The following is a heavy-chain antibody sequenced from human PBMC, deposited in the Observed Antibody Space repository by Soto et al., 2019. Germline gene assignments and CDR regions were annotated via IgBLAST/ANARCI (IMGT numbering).Heavy chain of an antibody. CDR2: ISAYNGNT. CDR1: GYTVTSYC. CDR3: ARVFFIKSMGVYRFVLSCQAPRGSDL. J-gene: IGHJ2*01. Sequence: ALVKLSCKASGYTVTSYCISLVRQAPGQGLEWMGWISAYNGNTNYAQKLQGRVTMTTDTSTSTAYMELRSLRSDDTAVYYCARVFFIKSMGVYRFVLSCQAPRGSDL. V-gene: IGHV1-18*01. D-gene: IGHD3-10*01.